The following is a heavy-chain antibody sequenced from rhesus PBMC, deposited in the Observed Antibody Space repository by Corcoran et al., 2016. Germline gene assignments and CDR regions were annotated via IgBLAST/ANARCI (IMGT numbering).Heavy chain of an antibody. J-gene: IGHJ2*01. CDR3: ARVGSSWSEWDTVGTEWYFDL. D-gene: IGHD5-42*01. Sequence: QVQLQESGPGLVKPSETLSLTCAVSGYSISSGYYWGWLRQPPGKGLECIWSIYGSGGSNYLNPSLKSRVTLSVDTSKNQFSLKLSSVTAADTAVYYCARVGSSWSEWDTVGTEWYFDLWGPGTPITISS. CDR1: GYSISSGYY. V-gene: IGHV4S14*01. CDR2: IYGSGGSN.